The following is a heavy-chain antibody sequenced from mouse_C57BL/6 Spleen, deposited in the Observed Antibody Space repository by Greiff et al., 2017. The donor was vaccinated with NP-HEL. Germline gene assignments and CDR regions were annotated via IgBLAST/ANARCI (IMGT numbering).Heavy chain of an antibody. Sequence: QVQLQQSGPELVKPGASVKLSCKASGYTFTSYDINWVKQRPGKGLEWIGWIYPRDGSTKYNEKFKGKATLTVDTSSSTAYLELHSLSSDDSAVYICARDDCNGTYWYFDVWGTGTTVTVSS. J-gene: IGHJ1*03. CDR3: ARDDCNGTYWYFDV. CDR2: IYPRDGST. V-gene: IGHV1-85*01. CDR1: GYTFTSYD. D-gene: IGHD1-1*01.